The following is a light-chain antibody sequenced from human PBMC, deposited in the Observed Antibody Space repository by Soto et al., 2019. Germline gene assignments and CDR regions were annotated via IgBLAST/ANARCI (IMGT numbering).Light chain of an antibody. V-gene: IGKV3-15*01. Sequence: EILMTQSPATLSVSPGERATLSCRASQSVSSNLAWYQQKPGQAPRLLIYGASTRATGIPARFSGSVSGTEFTLTVSSLQSEDFGVYYCQHYNNWPPYTFGQGTNLEIK. J-gene: IGKJ2*01. CDR1: QSVSSN. CDR2: GAS. CDR3: QHYNNWPPYT.